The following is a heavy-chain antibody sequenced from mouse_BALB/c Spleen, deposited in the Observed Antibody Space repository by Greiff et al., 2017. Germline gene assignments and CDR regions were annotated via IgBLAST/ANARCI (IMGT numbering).Heavy chain of an antibody. V-gene: IGHV5-6-5*01. CDR3: ARSYYDYDYAMDY. CDR1: GFTFSSYA. J-gene: IGHJ4*01. CDR2: ISSGGST. D-gene: IGHD2-4*01. Sequence: EVKLMESGGGLVKPGGSLKLSCAASGFTFSSYAMSWVRQTPEKRLEWVASISSGGSTYYPDIVKGRFTISRDNARNILYLQMSSLRSEDTAMYYCARSYYDYDYAMDYWGQGTSVTVSS.